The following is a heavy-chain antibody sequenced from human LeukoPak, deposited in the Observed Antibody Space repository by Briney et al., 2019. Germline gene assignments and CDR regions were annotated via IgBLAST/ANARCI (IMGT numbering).Heavy chain of an antibody. J-gene: IGHJ4*02. CDR2: IKSKTDGGTT. V-gene: IGHV3-15*01. D-gene: IGHD6-19*01. Sequence: GGSLRLSCAASGFTFSNAWMSWVRQAPGKGLEWVGRIKSKTDGGTTDYAAPVKGRFTISRDDSKNTLYLQMNSLKTEDTAVYYCTHRGWQWPPEIVDYWGQGTLVTVSS. CDR1: GFTFSNAW. CDR3: THRGWQWPPEIVDY.